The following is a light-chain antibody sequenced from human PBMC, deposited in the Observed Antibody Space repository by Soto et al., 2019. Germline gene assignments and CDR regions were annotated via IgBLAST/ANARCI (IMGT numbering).Light chain of an antibody. CDR1: SSDVGDYNF. CDR3: SSHTTSSIWV. Sequence: QSALTQPASVSGSPGQSITISCTGTSSDVGDYNFVSWYQQLPGKAPKLTMYEVSHRPSGVSNRFSGSKSGNTASLTISGLLAEDEAHYYCSSHTTSSIWVFGGGTKLTVL. J-gene: IGLJ3*02. CDR2: EVS. V-gene: IGLV2-14*03.